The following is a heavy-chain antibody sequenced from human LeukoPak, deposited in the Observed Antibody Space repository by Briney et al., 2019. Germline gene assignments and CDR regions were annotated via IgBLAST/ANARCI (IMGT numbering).Heavy chain of an antibody. CDR1: GYTFSSYW. CDR2: IYPGDSDT. Sequence: PGESPKISCQGSGYTFSSYWIGWVRQMPGKGLEWMGIIYPGDSDTRYNPSFQGQVTISADKSISTAYLQWSSLKASDTAMYYCARRADDYVWGSTVFWLDSWGQGTLVTVSS. D-gene: IGHD3-16*01. CDR3: ARRADDYVWGSTVFWLDS. V-gene: IGHV5-51*01. J-gene: IGHJ4*02.